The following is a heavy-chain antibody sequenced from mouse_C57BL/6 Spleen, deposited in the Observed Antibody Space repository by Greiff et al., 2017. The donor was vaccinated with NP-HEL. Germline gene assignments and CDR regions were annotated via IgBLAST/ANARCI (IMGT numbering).Heavy chain of an antibody. CDR2: IYPGDGDT. J-gene: IGHJ4*01. Sequence: VQLQQSGPELVKPGASVKISCKASGYAFSSSWMNWVKQRPGKGLEWIGRIYPGDGDTNYNGKFKGKATLTADKSSSTAYMQLSSLTSEDSAVYFCARSPSTVVATGAMDYWGQRTSVTVSS. CDR3: ARSPSTVVATGAMDY. D-gene: IGHD1-1*01. V-gene: IGHV1-82*01. CDR1: GYAFSSSW.